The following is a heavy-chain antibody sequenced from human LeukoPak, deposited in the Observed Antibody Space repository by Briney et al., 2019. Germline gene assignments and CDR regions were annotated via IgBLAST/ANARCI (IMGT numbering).Heavy chain of an antibody. Sequence: SETLSLTCTVSGGSISSSSYYWGWIRQPPGKGLEWIGSIYYSGSTYYNPSLKSRVTISVDTSKNQFSLKLSSVTAADTAVYYCARHGRGDGYNFRQHLNWFDPWGQGTLVTVSS. CDR1: GGSISSSSYY. V-gene: IGHV4-39*01. J-gene: IGHJ5*02. D-gene: IGHD5-24*01. CDR2: IYYSGST. CDR3: ARHGRGDGYNFRQHLNWFDP.